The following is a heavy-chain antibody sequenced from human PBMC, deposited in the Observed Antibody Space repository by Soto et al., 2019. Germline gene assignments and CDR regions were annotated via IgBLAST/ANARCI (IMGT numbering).Heavy chain of an antibody. CDR2: MDPNTGDT. D-gene: IGHD3-9*01. J-gene: IGHJ4*02. V-gene: IGHV1-8*01. CDR1: GYTFTTFH. Sequence: QVQLVQSGAEVKKPGASVKVSCKTSGYTFTTFHINWVRQATGQGLEWMGWMDPNTGDTGYAQNFQGRVTMPSNTSTSTACMELSSLRSEDTALYFCASGIDAGFDYWGQGTLVTVSS. CDR3: ASGIDAGFDY.